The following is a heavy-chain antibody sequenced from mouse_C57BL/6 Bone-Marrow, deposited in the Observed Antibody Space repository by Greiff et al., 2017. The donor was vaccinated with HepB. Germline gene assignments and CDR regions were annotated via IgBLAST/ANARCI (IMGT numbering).Heavy chain of an antibody. J-gene: IGHJ3*01. CDR3: ARGLRLRRGY. CDR1: GYTFTSYW. Sequence: QVQLQQPGAELVMPGASVKLSCKASGYTFTSYWMPWVKQRPGQGLEWIGEIDPSDSYTNYNQKFKGRSTLTVDKSSSTAYMQLSSLTSEDSAVYYCARGLRLRRGYWGQGTLVTVSA. CDR2: IDPSDSYT. D-gene: IGHD3-2*02. V-gene: IGHV1-69*01.